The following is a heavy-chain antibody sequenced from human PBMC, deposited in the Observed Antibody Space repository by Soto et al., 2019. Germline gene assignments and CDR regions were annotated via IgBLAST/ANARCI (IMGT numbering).Heavy chain of an antibody. V-gene: IGHV3-53*04. CDR1: GFTVSSNY. CDR3: AREGVVPAAKLYYYMDV. D-gene: IGHD2-2*01. CDR2: IYSGGST. J-gene: IGHJ6*03. Sequence: GGSLRLSCAASGFTVSSNYMSWVRQAPGKGLEWVSVIYSGGSTYYADSVKGRFTISRHNSKNTLYLQMNSLRAEDTAVYYCAREGVVPAAKLYYYMDVWGKGTTVTVSS.